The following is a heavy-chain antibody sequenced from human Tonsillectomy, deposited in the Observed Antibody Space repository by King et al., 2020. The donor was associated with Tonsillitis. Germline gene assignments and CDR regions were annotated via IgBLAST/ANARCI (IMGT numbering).Heavy chain of an antibody. V-gene: IGHV4-59*01. CDR3: ARVQSAREFIWGRWDSYYYYGMDV. J-gene: IGHJ6*02. CDR1: GGSISSYY. Sequence: VQLQESGPGLVKPSETLSLTCTVSGGSISSYYWSWIRQPPGKGLEWIGYIYYSGSTNYNPSLKSRVTISVDTSKNQFSLKLSSVTAADTAVYYCARVQSAREFIWGRWDSYYYYGMDVWGQGTTVTVSS. D-gene: IGHD3-16*01. CDR2: IYYSGST.